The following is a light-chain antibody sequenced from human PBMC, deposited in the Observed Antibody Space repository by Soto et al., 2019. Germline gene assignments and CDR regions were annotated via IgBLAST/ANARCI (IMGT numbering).Light chain of an antibody. CDR1: QSVNNN. CDR3: QQYNDWPPGYT. V-gene: IGKV3-15*01. J-gene: IGKJ2*01. Sequence: ELVMTQFPATLSVSPADRATLSCRASQSVNNNVAWSQQKPGQAPRLLIYGSSTRAKGVPYSFSARGSGTDFTLTISRLLSEGFGVYYCQQYNDWPPGYTFGRGTMLEIK. CDR2: GSS.